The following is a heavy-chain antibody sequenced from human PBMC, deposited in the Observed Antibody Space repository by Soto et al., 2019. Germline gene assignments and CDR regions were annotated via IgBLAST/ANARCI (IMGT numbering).Heavy chain of an antibody. Sequence: SQTLSLTCAISGDSVSSNSAAWNWIRQSPSRGLEWLGRTYYRSKRYNDYAVSVKSRITINPDTSKNQFSLQLNSVTPEDTAVYYCARGLDNWNYDYYYGMDVWGQGTTVTVSS. CDR1: GDSVSSNSAA. D-gene: IGHD1-20*01. CDR3: ARGLDNWNYDYYYGMDV. V-gene: IGHV6-1*01. CDR2: TYYRSKRYN. J-gene: IGHJ6*02.